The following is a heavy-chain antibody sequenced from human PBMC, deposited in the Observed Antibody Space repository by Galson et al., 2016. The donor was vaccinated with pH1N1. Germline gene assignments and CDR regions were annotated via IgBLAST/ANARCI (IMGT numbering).Heavy chain of an antibody. CDR2: CNPAFGSA. D-gene: IGHD5-12*01. Sequence: SVKVSCKASGYTLSSYVSTWVRQAPGQALEWMGGCNPAFGSATYAQKFQGRVTITADESARTAYRELRRLGSDATAVYYCATPALTGFDTYYPYYGKDVWGRGTTVTVSS. V-gene: IGHV1-69*13. CDR3: ATPALTGFDTYYPYYGKDV. J-gene: IGHJ6*02. CDR1: GYTLSSYV.